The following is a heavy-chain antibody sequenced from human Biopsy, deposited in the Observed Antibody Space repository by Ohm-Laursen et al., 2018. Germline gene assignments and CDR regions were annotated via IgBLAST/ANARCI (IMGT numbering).Heavy chain of an antibody. J-gene: IGHJ6*02. CDR3: AKDRYNYTPIGGFSMDV. CDR2: IFYDGSNT. CDR1: GFTFNNYG. V-gene: IGHV3-30*18. D-gene: IGHD5-18*01. Sequence: SLRLSCTAPGFTFNNYGMQWVRQAPGKGLEWVAFIFYDGSNTYYADSVKGRFTISRDNSRDTLYLQMSSLRAEDTAVYYRAKDRYNYTPIGGFSMDVWGQGTTVTVSS.